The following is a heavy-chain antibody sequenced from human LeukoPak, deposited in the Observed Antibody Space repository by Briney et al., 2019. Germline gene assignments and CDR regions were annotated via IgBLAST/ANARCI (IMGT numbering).Heavy chain of an antibody. CDR3: AREGVDGYNFDY. V-gene: IGHV3-23*01. J-gene: IGHJ4*02. CDR1: GFTFSSYA. Sequence: QPGGSLRLSCAASGFTFSSYAMSWVRQAPGKGLEWVSAISGSGGSTYYADSVKGRFTISRDNSKNTLYLQMNSLGAEDTAVYYCAREGVDGYNFDYWGQGTLVTVSS. D-gene: IGHD5-24*01. CDR2: ISGSGGST.